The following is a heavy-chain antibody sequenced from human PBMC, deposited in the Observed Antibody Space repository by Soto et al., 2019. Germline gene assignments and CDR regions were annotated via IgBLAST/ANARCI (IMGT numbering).Heavy chain of an antibody. CDR2: IYTSGST. CDR1: GGSISSYY. CDR3: ARDSSSSRNYYGMDV. V-gene: IGHV4-4*07. Sequence: ETLSLTCTVSGGSISSYYWSWIRQPAGKGLEWIGRIYTSGSTNYNPSLKSRVTMSVDTSKNQFSLKLSSVTAADTAVYYCARDSSSSRNYYGMDVWGQGTTVTVSS. D-gene: IGHD6-6*01. J-gene: IGHJ6*02.